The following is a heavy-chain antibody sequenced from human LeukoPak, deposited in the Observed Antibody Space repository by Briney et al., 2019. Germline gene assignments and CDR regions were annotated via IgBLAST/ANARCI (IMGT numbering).Heavy chain of an antibody. D-gene: IGHD1-1*01. CDR3: AIAERRSPIDY. CDR2: TSYDGSDD. Sequence: PGGSLRLSCAASGFTFGNYAMHWVRQAPGKGLEWVAVTSYDGSDDYYTDSVKDRFTISRDNSKNTLYLEMNSLTAEDTAVYYCAIAERRSPIDYWGQGTLVTVSS. J-gene: IGHJ4*02. CDR1: GFTFGNYA. V-gene: IGHV3-30-3*01.